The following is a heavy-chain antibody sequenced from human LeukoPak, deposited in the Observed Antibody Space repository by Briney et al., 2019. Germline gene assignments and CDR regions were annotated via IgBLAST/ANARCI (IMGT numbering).Heavy chain of an antibody. CDR3: AGLAYCSSTSCYGFDP. CDR2: MNPNSGNT. CDR1: GYTFTSYD. Sequence: ASVKVSCKXSGYTFTSYDINWVRQATGQGLEWMGWMNPNSGNTGYSQKFQGRVTITRNTSISTAYVELSSLRSEDTAVYYCAGLAYCSSTSCYGFDPWGQGTLVTVSS. D-gene: IGHD2-2*01. J-gene: IGHJ5*02. V-gene: IGHV1-8*03.